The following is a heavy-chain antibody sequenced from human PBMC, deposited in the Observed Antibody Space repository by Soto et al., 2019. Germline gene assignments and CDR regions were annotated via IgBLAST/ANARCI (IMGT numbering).Heavy chain of an antibody. CDR1: GGSIRSYY. D-gene: IGHD5-18*01. CDR3: ARISSVDPYGYVNGGLDV. CDR2: FYHSGNS. Sequence: PSETLSLTCSVPGGSIRSYYWSWIRQSLEKGLEWIGYFYHSGNSNYNPSLKSRVTISVDTSKNQLSLSLRSVTAADTAVYFCARISSVDPYGYVNGGLDVWGQGTTVTVSS. J-gene: IGHJ6*02. V-gene: IGHV4-59*01.